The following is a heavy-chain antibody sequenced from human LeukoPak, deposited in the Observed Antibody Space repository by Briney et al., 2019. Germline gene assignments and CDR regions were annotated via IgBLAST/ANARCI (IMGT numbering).Heavy chain of an antibody. D-gene: IGHD6-19*01. CDR2: IDPSDSYT. CDR3: TRQSSGWPLDF. Sequence: GESLKISCKGSGYSFTTYWITWVRQMPGKGLEWMGRIDPSDSYTNYSPSFQGHFTISADKSISTAYLQWSSLKAPDTAMYYCTRQSSGWPLDFWGQGTLVTVSS. CDR1: GYSFTTYW. V-gene: IGHV5-10-1*01. J-gene: IGHJ4*02.